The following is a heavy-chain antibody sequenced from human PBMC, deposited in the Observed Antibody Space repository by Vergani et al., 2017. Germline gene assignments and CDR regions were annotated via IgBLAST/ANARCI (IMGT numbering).Heavy chain of an antibody. D-gene: IGHD2-2*01. V-gene: IGHV3-23*01. CDR2: ISGSGGST. J-gene: IGHJ3*02. Sequence: EVQLLESGGGLVQPGGSLRLSCAASGFTFSSYAMSWVRQAPGKGLEWVSAISGSGGSTYYADSVKGRFTISRENSKNTLYLQMNSLRAEDTAVYYCAKDXSYCSSTSCDAFDIWGQGTMVTVSS. CDR1: GFTFSSYA. CDR3: AKDXSYCSSTSCDAFDI.